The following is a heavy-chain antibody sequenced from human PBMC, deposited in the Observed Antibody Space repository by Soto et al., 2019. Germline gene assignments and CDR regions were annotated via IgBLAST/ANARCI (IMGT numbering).Heavy chain of an antibody. CDR1: GGSISSGGYS. V-gene: IGHV4-30-2*01. J-gene: IGHJ3*02. D-gene: IGHD4-17*01. CDR3: AKESDYSAYDI. CDR2: IYHTGSS. Sequence: QLQLQESGSGLVKPSQTLSLTCTVSGGSISSGGYSWGWIRQPPGKGLEWIGYIYHTGSSYYSPSLKNRVTISVDKSKNHFSLELTSVTAADTAVYFCAKESDYSAYDIWGQGTMVIVSS.